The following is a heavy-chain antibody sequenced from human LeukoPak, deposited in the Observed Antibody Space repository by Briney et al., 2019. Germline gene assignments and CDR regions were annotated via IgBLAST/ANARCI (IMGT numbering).Heavy chain of an antibody. Sequence: PGGTLRLSCVGSGYTFTTYGMSWVRQAPGKGLEWVSGLDNNGDNTYYADSVKGRFTISRDNAKNTLYLQMNSLRAEDTAVYYCARGLGSDWGQGTLVTVSS. CDR1: GYTFTTYG. CDR3: ARGLGSD. V-gene: IGHV3-23*01. D-gene: IGHD1-26*01. CDR2: LDNNGDNT. J-gene: IGHJ4*02.